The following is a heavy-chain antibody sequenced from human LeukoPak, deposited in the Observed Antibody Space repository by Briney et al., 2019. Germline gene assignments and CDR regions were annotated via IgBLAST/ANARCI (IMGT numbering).Heavy chain of an antibody. CDR1: GFTFDDYA. J-gene: IGHJ4*02. CDR2: ISWNSGSI. D-gene: IGHD6-13*01. V-gene: IGHV3-9*03. CDR3: AKGISSSWYIYFDY. Sequence: PGRSLRLSCAASGFTFDDYAMHWVRQAPGKGLEWVSGISWNSGSIGYADSVKGRFTTSRDNAKNSLYLQMNSLRAEDMALYYCAKGISSSWYIYFDYWGQGTLVTVSS.